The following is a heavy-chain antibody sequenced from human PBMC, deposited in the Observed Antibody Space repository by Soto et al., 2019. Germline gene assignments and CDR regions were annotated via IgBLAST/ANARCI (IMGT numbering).Heavy chain of an antibody. CDR3: ARVPLL. D-gene: IGHD1-26*01. CDR2: IYYSGDT. CDR1: GGSIISGDYY. V-gene: IGHV4-30-4*08. Sequence: SSETLSLTCTVSGGSIISGDYYWSWIRQPPGKGLEWIGYIYYSGDTSYNPSLKSRVTISVDRSKNQFSLKLSSVTAADMAVYYCARVPLLWGQGTLVTVSS. J-gene: IGHJ4*02.